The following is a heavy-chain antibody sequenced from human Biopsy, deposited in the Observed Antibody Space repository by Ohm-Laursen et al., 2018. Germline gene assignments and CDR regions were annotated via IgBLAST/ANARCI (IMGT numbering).Heavy chain of an antibody. CDR1: GGSLSSYY. V-gene: IGHV4-4*07. CDR3: ARESALAGDFDS. CDR2: IYSSGST. Sequence: TLSLTCTVSGGSLSSYYWSWIRQPAGKGLEWIGRIYSSGSTNYNPSLKSRVTISVDTSKNHFSLKLTSVTAADTAVYYCARESALAGDFDSWGQGTLVTVSS. D-gene: IGHD6-19*01. J-gene: IGHJ4*02.